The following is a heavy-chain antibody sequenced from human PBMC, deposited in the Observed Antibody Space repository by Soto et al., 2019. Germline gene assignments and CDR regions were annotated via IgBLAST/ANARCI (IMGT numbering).Heavy chain of an antibody. Sequence: ASVKVSCKASGYTFTSYDINWVRQATGQGLEWMGWMNPNSGNTGYAQKFQGRVTMTRNTSISTAYMELSSLRSEDTAVYYCAKDFAMVRAYYYYGMDVWGQGTTVTVSS. V-gene: IGHV1-8*01. D-gene: IGHD3-10*01. CDR3: AKDFAMVRAYYYYGMDV. CDR1: GYTFTSYD. CDR2: MNPNSGNT. J-gene: IGHJ6*02.